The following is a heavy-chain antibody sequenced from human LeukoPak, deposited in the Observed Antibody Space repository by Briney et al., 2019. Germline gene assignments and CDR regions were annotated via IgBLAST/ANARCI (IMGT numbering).Heavy chain of an antibody. CDR2: ISGSGGST. CDR1: GFTFSSYA. CDR3: AKDPYYYDSSGYYYRYFDL. Sequence: GGSLRLSCAASGFTFSSYAMSWVRQAPGKGLEWVSAISGSGGSTYYADSVKGRFTISRDNSKNTLYLQMNSLRAEDTAVYYCAKDPYYYDSSGYYYRYFDLWGRGTLVTVSS. D-gene: IGHD3-22*01. V-gene: IGHV3-23*01. J-gene: IGHJ2*01.